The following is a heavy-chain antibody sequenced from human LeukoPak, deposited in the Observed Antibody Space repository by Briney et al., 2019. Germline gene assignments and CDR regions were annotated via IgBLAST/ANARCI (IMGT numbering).Heavy chain of an antibody. D-gene: IGHD3-10*01. V-gene: IGHV3-33*08. CDR1: GFTFSSYS. CDR2: IWYDGSNK. CDR3: ARGRYYYGSGSYGEY. J-gene: IGHJ4*02. Sequence: PGGSLRLSCAASGFTFSSYSMNWVRQAPGKGLEWVAVIWYDGSNKYYADSVKGRFTISRDNSKNTLYLQMNSLRAEDTAVYYCARGRYYYGSGSYGEYWGQGTLVTVSS.